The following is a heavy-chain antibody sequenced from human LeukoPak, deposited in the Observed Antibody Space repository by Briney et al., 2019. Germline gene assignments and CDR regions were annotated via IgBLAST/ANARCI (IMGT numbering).Heavy chain of an antibody. V-gene: IGHV3-9*01. Sequence: PGGSLRLSCAASGFIFDDYVMHWVRQAPGKGLEWVSGISWNSGNIGYADSVKGRFTISRDNAKNSLYLQMNSLRAEDTALYYCAKGRGFIVVVTAIENWGQGTRVTVSS. CDR1: GFIFDDYV. D-gene: IGHD2-21*02. CDR3: AKGRGFIVVVTAIEN. J-gene: IGHJ4*02. CDR2: ISWNSGNI.